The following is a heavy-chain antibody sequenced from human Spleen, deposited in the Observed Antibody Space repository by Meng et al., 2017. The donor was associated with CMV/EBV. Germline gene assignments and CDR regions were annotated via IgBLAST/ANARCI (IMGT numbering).Heavy chain of an antibody. J-gene: IGHJ3*02. D-gene: IGHD2-2*01. CDR3: ATRSGIVVVPAAMGAFDI. CDR2: IWYNGSNK. Sequence: GGSLRLSCAASGFTFSSYGMHWVRQAPGKGLEWVAVIWYNGSNKYYADSVKGRFTISRDNSKNTLYLQMNSLRAEDTAVYYCATRSGIVVVPAAMGAFDIWGQGTMVTVSS. CDR1: GFTFSSYG. V-gene: IGHV3-30*02.